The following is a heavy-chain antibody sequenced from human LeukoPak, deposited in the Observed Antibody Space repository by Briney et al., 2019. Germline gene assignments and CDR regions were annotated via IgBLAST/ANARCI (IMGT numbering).Heavy chain of an antibody. V-gene: IGHV1-8*01. CDR2: MNPNSGNT. CDR3: ARVKCRFRDYYGSGLRTDYYYYYGMDV. CDR1: GYTFTSYD. Sequence: ASVKVSCKASGYTFTSYDINWVRQATGQGLEWMGWMNPNSGNTGYAQKFQGRVTMTRNTSISTAYMELSSLRSEDTAVHYCARVKCRFRDYYGSGLRTDYYYYYGMDVWGQGTTVTVSS. D-gene: IGHD3-10*01. J-gene: IGHJ6*02.